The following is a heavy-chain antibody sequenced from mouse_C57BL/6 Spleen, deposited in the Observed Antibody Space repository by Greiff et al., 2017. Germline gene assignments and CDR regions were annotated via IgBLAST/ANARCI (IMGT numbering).Heavy chain of an antibody. D-gene: IGHD1-1*01. CDR1: GFNIKDYY. Sequence: EVHLVESGAELVRPGASVKLSCTASGFNIKDYYMHWVKQRPEQGLEWIGRIDPEDGDTEYAPKFQGKATMTADTSSNTAYLQLSSLTSEDTAVYYCTAGYYGSNWYFDVWGTGTTVTVSS. CDR2: IDPEDGDT. J-gene: IGHJ1*03. CDR3: TAGYYGSNWYFDV. V-gene: IGHV14-1*01.